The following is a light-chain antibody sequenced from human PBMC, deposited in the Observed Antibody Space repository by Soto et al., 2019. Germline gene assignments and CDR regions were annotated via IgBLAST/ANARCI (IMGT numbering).Light chain of an antibody. CDR2: KAS. J-gene: IGKJ2*01. CDR1: QSISNW. Sequence: DIQMTQSPSTLSASVGDRVTITCRASQSISNWLAWYQQKPGKAPKLLLYKASTLQCGVPSRFSGSGSGTEFTLTISSLQPDDFATYYCQQYNSYPYTFGQGTKLEIK. V-gene: IGKV1-5*03. CDR3: QQYNSYPYT.